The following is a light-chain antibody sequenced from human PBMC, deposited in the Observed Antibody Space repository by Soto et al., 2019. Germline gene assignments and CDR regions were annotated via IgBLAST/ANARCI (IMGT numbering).Light chain of an antibody. CDR1: QNIKNY. Sequence: DVQMTQSPSSLTASVGDRVTITCPASQNIKNYLSWYQQKPGKAPRVVIFGASLLQSGVPSTFRASGSGTDFTLTISCLRPDDFATYYCLQSHSTPLTFGQGTRLDI. CDR2: GAS. V-gene: IGKV1-39*01. CDR3: LQSHSTPLT. J-gene: IGKJ5*01.